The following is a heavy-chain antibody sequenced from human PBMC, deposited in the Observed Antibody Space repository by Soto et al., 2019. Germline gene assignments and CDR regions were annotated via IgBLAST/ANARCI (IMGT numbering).Heavy chain of an antibody. Sequence: QVQLVQSGAEEKKPGASVKVSCKASGYTFTIYAMHWVRQAPGQRLEWMGGINAGNGNTKYSQTFQGRVTITRDTSASTDYMALSSLRSEDTAVYYVTRATSWWPFDLWGRGTLVSVSS. V-gene: IGHV1-3*05. CDR2: INAGNGNT. CDR3: TRATSWWPFDL. CDR1: GYTFTIYA. D-gene: IGHD2-15*01. J-gene: IGHJ2*01.